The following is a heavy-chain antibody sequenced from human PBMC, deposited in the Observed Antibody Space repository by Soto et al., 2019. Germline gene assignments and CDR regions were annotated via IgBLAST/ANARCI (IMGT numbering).Heavy chain of an antibody. Sequence: PGGSLIRSCAGSGFAFSSRWMSWVRQAPGQGLEWVANINQDGSRINYLDSVKGRFTLSRDNAKNSLYLQMNSLRADDTAVYYCSRVGPGRSYDYWGQGTLVTVSS. CDR2: INQDGSRI. V-gene: IGHV3-7*01. D-gene: IGHD7-27*01. CDR1: GFAFSSRW. J-gene: IGHJ4*02. CDR3: SRVGPGRSYDY.